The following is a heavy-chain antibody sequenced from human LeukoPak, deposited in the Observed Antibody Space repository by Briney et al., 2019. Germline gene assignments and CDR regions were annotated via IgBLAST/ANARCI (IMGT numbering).Heavy chain of an antibody. J-gene: IGHJ4*02. V-gene: IGHV3-53*01. CDR1: GLTVSSTY. D-gene: IGHD2-21*01. CDR2: IYKDGKI. Sequence: GGSLRLSCAASGLTVSSTYMSWVRQAPRKGLEWVSVIYKDGKIYYIDSVKGRFTISRDTSKNTLYLQMNSLRVEDTAVYYCASRHCSGGDCYFAGADPFDHWGQGTLVTVSS. CDR3: ASRHCSGGDCYFAGADPFDH.